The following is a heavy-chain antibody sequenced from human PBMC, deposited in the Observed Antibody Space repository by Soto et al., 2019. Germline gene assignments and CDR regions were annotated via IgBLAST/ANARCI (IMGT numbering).Heavy chain of an antibody. D-gene: IGHD2-2*01. V-gene: IGHV4-39*02. Sequence: QLQLQESGPGLVKPSETLSLTCTVSGGSISSSSYYWGWIRQPPGKGLEWIGSIYYSGSTYYNPSLKCRVTIPVDTSKNQFSLKLRSVTAADTAVYYCAREGVPAAIPFTYYYYMDVWGKGTTVTVSS. J-gene: IGHJ6*03. CDR3: AREGVPAAIPFTYYYYMDV. CDR1: GGSISSSSYY. CDR2: IYYSGST.